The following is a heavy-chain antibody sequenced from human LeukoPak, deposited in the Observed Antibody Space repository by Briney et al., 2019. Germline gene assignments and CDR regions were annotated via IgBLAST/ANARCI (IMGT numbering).Heavy chain of an antibody. CDR1: GFTVSSNY. D-gene: IGHD3-10*01. CDR2: IYSGGST. CDR3: AKDSSMARGSHPIGGYFDY. V-gene: IGHV3-66*01. J-gene: IGHJ4*02. Sequence: GGSLRLSCAASGFTVSSNYMSRVRQAPGKGLEWVSVIYSGGSTYYADSVKGRFTISRDNSKNTLYLQMNSLRAEDTAVYYCAKDSSMARGSHPIGGYFDYWGQGTLVTVSS.